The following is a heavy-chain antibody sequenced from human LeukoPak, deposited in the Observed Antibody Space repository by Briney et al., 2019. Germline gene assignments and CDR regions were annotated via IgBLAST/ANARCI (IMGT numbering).Heavy chain of an antibody. D-gene: IGHD3-22*01. J-gene: IGHJ6*03. CDR1: GYTFTGYY. CDR2: INPNSGGT. Sequence: ASVKVSCKASGYTFTGYYMHWVRQAPGQGLEWMGWINPNSGGTNYAQKFQGRVTMTRDTSISTAYMELSRLRPDDTAVYYCARGGRLLPYYYYYYMDVWGKGTTVTVSS. CDR3: ARGGRLLPYYYYYYMDV. V-gene: IGHV1-2*02.